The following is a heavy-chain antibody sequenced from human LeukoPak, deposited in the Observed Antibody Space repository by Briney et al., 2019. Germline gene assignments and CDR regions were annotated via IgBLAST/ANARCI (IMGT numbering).Heavy chain of an antibody. J-gene: IGHJ3*02. D-gene: IGHD2-8*01. V-gene: IGHV4-61*01. CDR1: GGSVSSGTYY. CDR2: IYYSGST. CDR3: TRSTNLEAFDI. Sequence: SETLSLTCTVSGGSVSSGTYYWGWIRQPPGKGLEWIGYIYYSGSTNYNPSLKSRVTVSVDTSKNQCSLKLNSVTTADTAVYYCTRSTNLEAFDIWGQGTMVTVSS.